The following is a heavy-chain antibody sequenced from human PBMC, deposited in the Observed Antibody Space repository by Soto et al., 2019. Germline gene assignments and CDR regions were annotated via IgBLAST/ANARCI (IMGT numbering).Heavy chain of an antibody. CDR3: ARVCGVDCHYGIDV. Sequence: QVQLQESGPGLVKPSQTLSLTCTVSGGSISSGGYYWSWIRQHPGKGLEWIGYIYYRGSTYYNPCLKSRVTISVDTSNNEFSLKISSVTAAEPAVYYCARVCGVDCHYGIDVWGQGTTVTVSS. V-gene: IGHV4-31*03. CDR2: IYYRGST. D-gene: IGHD2-21*02. CDR1: GGSISSGGYY. J-gene: IGHJ6*02.